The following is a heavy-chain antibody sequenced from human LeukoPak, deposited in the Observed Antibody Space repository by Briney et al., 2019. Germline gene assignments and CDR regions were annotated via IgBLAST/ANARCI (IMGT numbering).Heavy chain of an antibody. D-gene: IGHD3-10*01. V-gene: IGHV3-74*01. J-gene: IGHJ5*02. Sequence: PGGSLRLSCAASGFTFRSYWMHWVRQAPGKGLEWVSRVIRDGSFTNYADSVKGRFTISRDNSKNTLYLQMNSLRAEDTAVYYCAKDKGLYGSGSYFLHNWFDPWGQGTLVTVSS. CDR1: GFTFRSYW. CDR2: VIRDGSFT. CDR3: AKDKGLYGSGSYFLHNWFDP.